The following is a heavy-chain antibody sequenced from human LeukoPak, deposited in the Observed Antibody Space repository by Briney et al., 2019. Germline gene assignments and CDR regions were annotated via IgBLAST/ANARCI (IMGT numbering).Heavy chain of an antibody. CDR2: INSDGSEG. D-gene: IGHD6-6*01. CDR1: GFTFSGFW. Sequence: GGSLRLSCAVSGFTFSGFWMSWSRQAPGKGLGWVASINSDGSEGYYADVVKGRFTISRDNAKNSLYLQINSLRAEDTAVYYCARSSYSSSSSVWGQGTMVTVSS. J-gene: IGHJ3*01. CDR3: ARSSYSSSSSV. V-gene: IGHV3-7*03.